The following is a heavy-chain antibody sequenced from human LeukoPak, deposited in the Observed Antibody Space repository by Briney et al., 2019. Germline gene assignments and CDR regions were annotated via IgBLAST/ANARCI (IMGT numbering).Heavy chain of an antibody. J-gene: IGHJ2*01. CDR1: GGSISSYY. Sequence: SETLSLTCTVSGGSISSYYWSWIRQPPGKGLEWIGYIYYSGSTNYNPSLKSRVTISVDTSKNQFSLKLSSVTAADTAVYYCARDPGYYDSSGCFNYWYFDLWGRGTLVTVSS. D-gene: IGHD3-22*01. CDR3: ARDPGYYDSSGCFNYWYFDL. CDR2: IYYSGST. V-gene: IGHV4-59*01.